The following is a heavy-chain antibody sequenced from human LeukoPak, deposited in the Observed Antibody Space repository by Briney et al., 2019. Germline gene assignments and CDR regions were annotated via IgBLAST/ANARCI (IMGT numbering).Heavy chain of an antibody. V-gene: IGHV4-39*07. CDR2: IYYSGST. D-gene: IGHD2-2*01. Sequence: SETLSLTCTVSGGSISSSSYYWGWIRQPPGKGLEWIGSIYYSGSTNYNPSLKSRVTISVDTSKNQFSLKLSSVTAADTAVYYCARAIARPIVVVPAAIWFDPWGQGTLVTVSS. CDR3: ARAIARPIVVVPAAIWFDP. J-gene: IGHJ5*02. CDR1: GGSISSSSYY.